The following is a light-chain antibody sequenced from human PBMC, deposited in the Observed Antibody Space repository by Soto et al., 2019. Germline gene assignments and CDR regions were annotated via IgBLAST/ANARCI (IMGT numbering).Light chain of an antibody. CDR3: QQYNNWPRT. CDR2: GVS. Sequence: EIVMTQSPATLSVSPGERATLSCRASQSVSSNLAWYQQKPGQAPRLLMFGVSTSAAGIPARFSGSGSGTEFTLTISSQQSEDFAVYYCQQYNNWPRTFGQGTKVEIK. J-gene: IGKJ1*01. V-gene: IGKV3-15*01. CDR1: QSVSSN.